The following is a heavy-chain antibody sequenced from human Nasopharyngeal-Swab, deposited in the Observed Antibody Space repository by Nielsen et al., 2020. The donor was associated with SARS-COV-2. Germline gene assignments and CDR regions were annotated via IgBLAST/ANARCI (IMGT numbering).Heavy chain of an antibody. CDR2: IKQDGSEK. V-gene: IGHV3-7*01. Sequence: VRQAPGKGLEWGANIKQDGSEKYYVDSVKGRFTISRDNAKNSLYLQMNSLRAEDTAVYYCARNGTTYYDFWSGYYYYFDYWGQGTLVTVSS. D-gene: IGHD3-3*01. J-gene: IGHJ4*02. CDR3: ARNGTTYYDFWSGYYYYFDY.